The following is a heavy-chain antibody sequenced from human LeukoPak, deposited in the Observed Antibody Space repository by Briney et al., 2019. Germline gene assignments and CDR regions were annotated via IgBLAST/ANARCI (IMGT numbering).Heavy chain of an antibody. CDR3: ARDSDSGSYGFDY. Sequence: SVKVSCKASGGTFSSYAISWVRQAPGQGLEWMGGIIPIFGTANYAQKFQGRVTITADESTSTAYMELSGLRSEDTAVYYCARDSDSGSYGFDYWGQGTLVTVSS. J-gene: IGHJ4*02. V-gene: IGHV1-69*13. CDR2: IIPIFGTA. D-gene: IGHD1-26*01. CDR1: GGTFSSYA.